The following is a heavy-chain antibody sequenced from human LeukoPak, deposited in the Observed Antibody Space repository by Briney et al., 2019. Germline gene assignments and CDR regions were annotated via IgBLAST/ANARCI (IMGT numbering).Heavy chain of an antibody. V-gene: IGHV4-34*01. CDR2: INHSGST. CDR3: ARHPIVATIQNAFDI. Sequence: SETLSLTCAVYGGSFSGYYWSWIRQPPGKGLEWIEEINHSGSTNYNPSLKSRVTISVDTSKNQFSLKLSSVTAADTAVYYCARHPIVATIQNAFDIWGQGTMVTVSS. J-gene: IGHJ3*02. D-gene: IGHD5-12*01. CDR1: GGSFSGYY.